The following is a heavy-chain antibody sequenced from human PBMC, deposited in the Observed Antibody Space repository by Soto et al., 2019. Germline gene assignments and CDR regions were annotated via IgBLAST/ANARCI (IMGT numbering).Heavy chain of an antibody. V-gene: IGHV3-23*01. CDR2: ISGSGGRS. J-gene: IGHJ4*02. Sequence: EVQLLDSGGGLVQPGGSLRLSCAASGFTFSNYAMTWVRQGPGKGLEWVSGISGSGGRSYYADSVKGRFTISRDNSKSSLYLQMISLRAADTTVYYCAKAYFVWSSEQPYYFDYWGQGTLVTVSS. CDR1: GFTFSNYA. CDR3: AKAYFVWSSEQPYYFDY. D-gene: IGHD3-16*01.